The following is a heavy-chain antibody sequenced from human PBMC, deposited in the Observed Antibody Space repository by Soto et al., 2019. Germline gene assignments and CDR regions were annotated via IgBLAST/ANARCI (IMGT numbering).Heavy chain of an antibody. V-gene: IGHV5-51*01. Sequence: PWESLKISCKGSGYSFTSYWIGWVRQMPGKGLEWMGIIYPGDSDTRYSPSFQGQVTISADKSISTAYLQWSSLKASDTAIYHCGRPLDGTDAFDIWGQGTKVTVSS. J-gene: IGHJ3*02. CDR3: GRPLDGTDAFDI. CDR1: GYSFTSYW. D-gene: IGHD1-1*01. CDR2: IYPGDSDT.